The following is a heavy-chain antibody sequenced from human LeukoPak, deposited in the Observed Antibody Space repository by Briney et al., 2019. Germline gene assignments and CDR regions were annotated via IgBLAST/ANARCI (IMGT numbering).Heavy chain of an antibody. CDR2: INPDSGGA. V-gene: IGHV1-2*04. CDR3: ARGTLTAPRSAFDI. CDR1: GYTFTGYY. Sequence: ASVKVSCKASGYTFTGYYMSWVRQAPGQGLEWMGWINPDSGGAHYAQNFQGWVTMTRDTSISTAYMELSRLRSDDTAVYYCARGTLTAPRSAFDIWGQGTMVTVSS. D-gene: IGHD1-14*01. J-gene: IGHJ3*02.